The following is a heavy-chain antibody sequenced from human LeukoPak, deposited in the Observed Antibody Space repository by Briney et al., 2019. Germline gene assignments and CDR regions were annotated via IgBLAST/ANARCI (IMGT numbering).Heavy chain of an antibody. Sequence: ASVTVSCKASGYTFTSYHMHWVRQAPGQGLEWMGLINPSGGTTNYAQKFRGRVTMTRDMSTSTVYMELSSLRSEDTAVYYCARGLIMVRGVIRYYYMDVWGKGTTVTISS. CDR1: GYTFTSYH. V-gene: IGHV1-46*01. CDR3: ARGLIMVRGVIRYYYMDV. J-gene: IGHJ6*03. D-gene: IGHD3-10*01. CDR2: INPSGGTT.